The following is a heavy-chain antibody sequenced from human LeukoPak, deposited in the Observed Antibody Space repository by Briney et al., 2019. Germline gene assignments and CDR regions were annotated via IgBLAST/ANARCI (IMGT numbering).Heavy chain of an antibody. D-gene: IGHD3-9*01. CDR3: ARDTDWAFDY. V-gene: IGHV3-48*02. Sequence: GGSLRLSCAASGFTSGSYVMSWVRQAPGKGLEWISYINHNGETIYYADSVKGRFTISRDNAKNSLYLQMNSLRDEDTAVYYCARDTDWAFDYWGQGTLVTVSS. J-gene: IGHJ4*02. CDR2: INHNGETI. CDR1: GFTSGSYV.